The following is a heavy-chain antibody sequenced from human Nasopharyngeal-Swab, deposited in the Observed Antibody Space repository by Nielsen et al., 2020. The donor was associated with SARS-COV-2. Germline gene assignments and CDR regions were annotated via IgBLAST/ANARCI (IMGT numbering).Heavy chain of an antibody. CDR2: INAGNGNT. CDR1: GYTFTGYY. CDR3: ARDPRGDDAFGI. D-gene: IGHD3-10*01. V-gene: IGHV1-3*01. J-gene: IGHJ3*02. Sequence: ASVKVSCKASGYTFTGYYMHWVRQAPGQRLEWMGWINAGNGNTKYSQKFQGRVTITRDTSASTAYMELSSLRSEDTAVYYCARDPRGDDAFGIWGQGTMVTVSS.